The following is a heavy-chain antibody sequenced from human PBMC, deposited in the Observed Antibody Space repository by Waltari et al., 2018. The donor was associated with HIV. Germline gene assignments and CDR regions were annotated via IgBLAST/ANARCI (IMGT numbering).Heavy chain of an antibody. CDR1: GFTFSAYY. Sequence: QVQLVESGGGLVKPGGSLTLSCAASGFTFSAYYMSWIRQAPGKGLEWLSYISSSGGTTYYAESVRGRFTISRDSAKHSLFLQMNSLRAEDTAVYYCVRDNHDFWSGHYFDSWGQGTLVTVSS. CDR2: ISSSGGTT. CDR3: VRDNHDFWSGHYFDS. V-gene: IGHV3-11*01. D-gene: IGHD3-3*01. J-gene: IGHJ4*02.